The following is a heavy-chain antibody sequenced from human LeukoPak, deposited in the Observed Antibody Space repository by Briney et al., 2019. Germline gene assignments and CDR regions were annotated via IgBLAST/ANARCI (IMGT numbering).Heavy chain of an antibody. CDR1: GGSISSYY. D-gene: IGHD3-22*01. V-gene: IGHV4-59*01. J-gene: IGHJ4*02. CDR2: IYYSGST. Sequence: SETLSLTCTVSGGSISSYYWSWIRQPPGKGLEWIGYIYYSGSTNYNPSLKSRVAISVDTSKNQFSVKLTSVTAADTAVYYCARVGYYYDSSGYDYFDYWGQGTLVTASS. CDR3: ARVGYYYDSSGYDYFDY.